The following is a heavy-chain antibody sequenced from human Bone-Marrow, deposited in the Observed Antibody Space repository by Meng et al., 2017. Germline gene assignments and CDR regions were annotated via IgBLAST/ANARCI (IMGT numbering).Heavy chain of an antibody. CDR3: TRDGYLDCSRTNCFDY. Sequence: QVQLVQSGSELRKPGASLKVSCKASGYTLTNYAINWLRQAPGQGLEWMGWIDTKTGNPTYAQGFRGRLVFSLDTSVSTTYLEISGLKADDTAVYYCTRDGYLDCSRTNCFDYWGQGTLVTVSS. D-gene: IGHD2-2*01. V-gene: IGHV7-4-1*02. CDR1: GYTLTNYA. CDR2: IDTKTGNP. J-gene: IGHJ4*02.